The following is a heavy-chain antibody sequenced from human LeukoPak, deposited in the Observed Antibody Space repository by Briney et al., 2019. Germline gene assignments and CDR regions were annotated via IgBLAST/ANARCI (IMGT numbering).Heavy chain of an antibody. V-gene: IGHV1-8*01. Sequence: GASVKVSCKASGYTFTSYDINWVRQATGQGLEWMGWMNPNSGNTGYAQKFQGRVTMTRNTSISTAYMELSSLRSEDTAVYYCARGGSVVGATTSFDPWGQGTLVTVSS. CDR2: MNPNSGNT. CDR1: GYTFTSYD. D-gene: IGHD1-26*01. CDR3: ARGGSVVGATTSFDP. J-gene: IGHJ5*02.